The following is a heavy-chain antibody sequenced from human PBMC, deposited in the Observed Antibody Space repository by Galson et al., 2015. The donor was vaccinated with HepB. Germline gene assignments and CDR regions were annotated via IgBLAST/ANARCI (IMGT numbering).Heavy chain of an antibody. J-gene: IGHJ3*02. CDR2: IKAKRDNYAA. CDR1: GVVFSDSP. Sequence: SLRLSCAASGVVFSDSPIHWCRQFSGKGLERVGRIKAKRDNYAAEYGASVKGRFTISRDDSNNMAYLQMKNLKTEDTALYFCTRLLTPNPDALDIWGQGTMVTVSS. V-gene: IGHV3-73*01. CDR3: TRLLTPNPDALDI. D-gene: IGHD1-26*01.